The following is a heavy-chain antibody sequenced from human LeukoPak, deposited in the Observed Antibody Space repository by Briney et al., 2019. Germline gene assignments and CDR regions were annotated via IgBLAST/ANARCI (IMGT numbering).Heavy chain of an antibody. V-gene: IGHV3-21*04. D-gene: IGHD1-26*01. Sequence: GGSLRLSCAASGFTFSSYSMNWVRQAPGKGLEWVSSISSSSSYIYYADSVKGRFTISRDNSQNTLYLQIHSLRAEDTAVYYCAKLESGTYSHLEYWGQGTLVTVSS. CDR2: ISSSSSYI. J-gene: IGHJ4*02. CDR1: GFTFSSYS. CDR3: AKLESGTYSHLEY.